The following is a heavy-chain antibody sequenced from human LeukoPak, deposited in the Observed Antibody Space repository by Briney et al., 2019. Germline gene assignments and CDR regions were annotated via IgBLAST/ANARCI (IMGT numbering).Heavy chain of an antibody. CDR3: ERAGAVANYGMDV. CDR1: GFTFSSYS. CDR2: ISSSSSYI. V-gene: IGHV3-21*01. D-gene: IGHD6-19*01. Sequence: GGSLRLSCAASGFTFSSYSMNWVRQAPGKGLEWVSSISSSSSYIYYADSVKGRFTISRDNAKNTLYLQMNSLRAKDTAVSYCERAGAVANYGMDVWGKGTTVTVSS. J-gene: IGHJ6*04.